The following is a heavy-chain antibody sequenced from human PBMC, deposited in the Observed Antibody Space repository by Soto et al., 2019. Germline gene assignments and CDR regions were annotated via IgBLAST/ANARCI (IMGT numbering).Heavy chain of an antibody. Sequence: QVQLVQSGAEVKKPGASVKVSCKSSGYTFTSYGISWVRQAPGQGLEWMGWISAYNGNTNYARKLQGRVTMTTDPSTSTAYMELRSLRCDDNDVYYWASEGPPVLDWGQGTLVTVSS. CDR3: ASEGPPVLD. J-gene: IGHJ4*02. V-gene: IGHV1-18*01. CDR1: GYTFTSYG. CDR2: ISAYNGNT. D-gene: IGHD3-10*02.